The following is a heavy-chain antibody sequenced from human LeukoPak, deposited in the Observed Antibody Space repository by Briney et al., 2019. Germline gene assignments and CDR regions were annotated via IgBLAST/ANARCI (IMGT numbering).Heavy chain of an antibody. V-gene: IGHV3-7*01. CDR3: APGGAVGGCAVY. J-gene: IGHJ4*02. D-gene: IGHD1-26*01. Sequence: GGSLRLSCEASGVSFSSYGMTWVRQAPGKGLEWVANIQQDGSEKYYADSVKGRFTISRDNAKNSLYLEMNSLRDEDTAVYYCAPGGAVGGCAVYWGQGTLVTVSS. CDR1: GVSFSSYG. CDR2: IQQDGSEK.